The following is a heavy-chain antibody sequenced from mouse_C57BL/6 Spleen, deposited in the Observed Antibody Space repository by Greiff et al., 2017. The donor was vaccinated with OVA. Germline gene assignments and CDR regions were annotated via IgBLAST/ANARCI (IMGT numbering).Heavy chain of an antibody. J-gene: IGHJ3*01. CDR1: GYTFTSYW. CDR2: IHPSDSDT. CDR3: AIPAQATYWFAY. D-gene: IGHD3-2*02. Sequence: QVQLQQPGAELVKPGASVKVSCKASGYTFTSYWMHWVKQRPGQGLEWIGRIHPSDSDTNYNQKFKGKATLTVDKSSSIAYMQLSSLTSEDSAVYYCAIPAQATYWFAYWGQGTLVTVSA. V-gene: IGHV1-74*01.